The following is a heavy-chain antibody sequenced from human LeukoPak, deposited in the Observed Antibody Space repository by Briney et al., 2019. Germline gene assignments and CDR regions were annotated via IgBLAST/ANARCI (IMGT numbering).Heavy chain of an antibody. CDR1: GGSFSGYY. CDR2: INHSGST. J-gene: IGHJ6*03. V-gene: IGHV4-34*01. Sequence: SETLFLTCAVYGGSFSGYYWSWIRQPPGKGLEWIGEINHSGSTNYNPSLKSRVTISVDTSKNQFSLKLSSVTAADTAVYYCARLYCGGDCYQSPSYYYMDVWGKGTTVTVSS. D-gene: IGHD2-21*02. CDR3: ARLYCGGDCYQSPSYYYMDV.